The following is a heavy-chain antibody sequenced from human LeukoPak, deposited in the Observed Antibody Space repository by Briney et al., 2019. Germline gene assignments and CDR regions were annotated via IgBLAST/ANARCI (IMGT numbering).Heavy chain of an antibody. Sequence: ASVKVSCKASGYTFTNYGISWVRRAPGQGLQWMGWVSAYNGNTNYAQNLQGRVTMITETSTNTAYMEMRSLRSDDTAVYYCAKDFSPRYSSGWTSFDYWGQGTLVTVSS. J-gene: IGHJ4*02. V-gene: IGHV1-18*01. CDR2: VSAYNGNT. D-gene: IGHD6-19*01. CDR1: GYTFTNYG. CDR3: AKDFSPRYSSGWTSFDY.